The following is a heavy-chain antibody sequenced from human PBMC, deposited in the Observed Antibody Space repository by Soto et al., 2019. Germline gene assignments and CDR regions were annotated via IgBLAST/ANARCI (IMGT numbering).Heavy chain of an antibody. V-gene: IGHV1-69*01. CDR2: IIPIFGTA. D-gene: IGHD3-10*01. CDR1: GGTFSSYA. CDR3: ARALSGGAYSGMDV. J-gene: IGHJ6*02. Sequence: QVQLVQSGAEVKKPGSSVKVSCKASGGTFSSYAISWVRQAPGQGLEWMGGIIPIFGTANYAQKFQGRVTITADESTSTAYRELRRLRAEETAVYYCARALSGGAYSGMDVCGQGSTVTASS.